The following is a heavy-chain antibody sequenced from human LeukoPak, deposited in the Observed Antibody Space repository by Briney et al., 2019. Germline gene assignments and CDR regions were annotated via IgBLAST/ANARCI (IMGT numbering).Heavy chain of an antibody. CDR1: GGSFSGYY. CDR3: ARVQGYCSGGSCWRGYYYFDY. D-gene: IGHD2-15*01. Sequence: SETLSLTCAAYGGSFSGYYWSWIRQPPGKGLEWIGEINHSGSTNYNPSLKSRVTISVDTSKNQFSLKLSSVTAADTAVYYCARVQGYCSGGSCWRGYYYFDYWGQGTLVTVSS. CDR2: INHSGST. V-gene: IGHV4-34*01. J-gene: IGHJ4*02.